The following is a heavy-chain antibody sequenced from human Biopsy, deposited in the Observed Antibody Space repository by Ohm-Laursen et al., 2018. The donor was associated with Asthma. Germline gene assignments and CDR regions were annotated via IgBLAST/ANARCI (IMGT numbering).Heavy chain of an antibody. CDR2: IYYSGTT. CDR3: VRGSSSWHHGPFHYYYGLDV. J-gene: IGHJ6*02. Sequence: TLSLTRSLSSGSGGYMRSGNYYWGWIRQPPGKGLEWIGSIYYSGTTYYNPSLEGRVTVSADTSKNQFSLKLTSVTAADTAVYYCVRGSSSWHHGPFHYYYGLDVWGQGTTATVSS. V-gene: IGHV4-39*01. D-gene: IGHD6-13*01. CDR1: SGSGGYMRSGNYY.